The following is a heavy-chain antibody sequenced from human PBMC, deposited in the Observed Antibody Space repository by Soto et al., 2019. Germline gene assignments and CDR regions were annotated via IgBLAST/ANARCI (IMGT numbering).Heavy chain of an antibody. CDR1: GYTFTSYG. CDR3: AREAGWQRMVPYD. D-gene: IGHD6-25*01. CDR2: ISAFNGDT. J-gene: IGHJ4*02. V-gene: IGHV1-18*04. Sequence: QVQLVQSGTEVKKPGASVNVSRKAFGYTFTSYGFSWVRQVPGQGLEWLGRISAFNGDTQYAQTMKGRLTVTTDTSTTTVHMELRSLTPADTAVYYCAREAGWQRMVPYDWGQGTLVTVS.